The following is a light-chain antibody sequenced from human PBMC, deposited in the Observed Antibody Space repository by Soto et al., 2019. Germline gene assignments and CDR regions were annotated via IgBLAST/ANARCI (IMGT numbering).Light chain of an antibody. CDR1: QSVLYNSNNMNY. V-gene: IGKV4-1*01. CDR3: QQYYGNPRT. J-gene: IGKJ1*01. CDR2: WAS. Sequence: DFVMTQSPDSLAVSLGERATINCKSSQSVLYNSNNMNYLAWYQQKPGQPPKLLIYWASTRESGVPDRFSGSGSGTDFTLTISSLQAEDVAVYYCQQYYGNPRTLGQGTKVDIK.